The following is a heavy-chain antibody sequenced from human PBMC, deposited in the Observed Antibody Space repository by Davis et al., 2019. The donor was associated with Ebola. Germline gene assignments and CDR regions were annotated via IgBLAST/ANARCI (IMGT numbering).Heavy chain of an antibody. J-gene: IGHJ4*02. Sequence: HSQTLSLTCAISGDRVSSNSWNWLRQSPSRGLEWLGRTYYYRSKWHNDYAVPVKSRIIINPDTSKNQFSLQLNSVTPEDTAVYYCARGWLRTGLDYWGQGILVTVSS. CDR3: ARGWLRTGLDY. D-gene: IGHD3/OR15-3a*01. CDR2: TYYYRSKWHN. CDR1: GDRVSSNS. V-gene: IGHV6-1*01.